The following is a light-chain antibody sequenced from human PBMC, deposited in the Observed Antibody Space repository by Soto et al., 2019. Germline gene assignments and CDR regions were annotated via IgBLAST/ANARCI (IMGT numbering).Light chain of an antibody. J-gene: IGKJ2*01. V-gene: IGKV3-11*01. CDR1: QSVSSY. Sequence: EIVLTQSPATLSLSPGERATLSCRASQSVSSYLAWYQQKPGQAPRLLIYDASKRATGIPARFSGSGSGTGFSVTISSLEPEAFAVYYCQQRSNWPPMYTFGQGTKLEIK. CDR2: DAS. CDR3: QQRSNWPPMYT.